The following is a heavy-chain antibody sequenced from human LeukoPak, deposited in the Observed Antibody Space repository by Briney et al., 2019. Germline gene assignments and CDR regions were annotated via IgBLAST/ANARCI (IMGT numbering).Heavy chain of an antibody. J-gene: IGHJ6*03. CDR2: ISGSGGST. CDR3: AEGHTSLNCSSTSCYDHYYYYMDV. Sequence: GGSLRLSCAASGFTFSSYAMSWVRQAPGKGLEWVSAISGSGGSTYYADSVKGRLTISRDNSKNTLYLQMNSLRAEDTAVYYRAEGHTSLNCSSTSCYDHYYYYMDVWGKGTTVTVSS. CDR1: GFTFSSYA. V-gene: IGHV3-23*01. D-gene: IGHD2-2*01.